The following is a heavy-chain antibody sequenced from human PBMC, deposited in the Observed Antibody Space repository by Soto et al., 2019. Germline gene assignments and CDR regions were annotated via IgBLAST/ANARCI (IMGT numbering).Heavy chain of an antibody. J-gene: IGHJ4*02. CDR1: GFTFSNYA. D-gene: IGHD6-19*01. V-gene: IGHV3-23*01. Sequence: GGSLRLSCAASGFTFSNYAMNWVRQAPGKGLEWVSGITGSSGRTFYADSVKGRFTISRDNSKNTVYLQMNSLRAEDTAVYYCAKPGIAVAGTSPPYFDYWGQGTLVTVSS. CDR3: AKPGIAVAGTSPPYFDY. CDR2: ITGSSGRT.